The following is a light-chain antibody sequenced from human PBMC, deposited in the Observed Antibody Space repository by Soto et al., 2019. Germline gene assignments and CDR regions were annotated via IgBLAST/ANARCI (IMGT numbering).Light chain of an antibody. J-gene: IGKJ1*01. Sequence: DIPMTLSPATLSASVGDRVTITCRASQSVSNWLAWYQQKPGKAPKILIYKASSLESGVPSRFSGSGSGTEFTLTISSLRPDDFATYYCQHYNGYRWTFGQGTKVDIK. CDR3: QHYNGYRWT. CDR1: QSVSNW. CDR2: KAS. V-gene: IGKV1-5*03.